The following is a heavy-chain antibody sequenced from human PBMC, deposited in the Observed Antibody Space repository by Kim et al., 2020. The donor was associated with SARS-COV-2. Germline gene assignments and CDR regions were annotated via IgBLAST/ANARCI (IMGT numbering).Heavy chain of an antibody. D-gene: IGHD6-19*01. CDR2: IRSKAYGGTT. Sequence: GGSLRLSCTASGFTFGDYAMSWFRQAPGKGLEWVGFIRSKAYGGTTEYAASVKGRFTISRDDSKSIAYLQMNSLKTEDTAVYYCTRDSSSGWYQIEGFDPWGQGTLVTVSS. J-gene: IGHJ5*02. CDR1: GFTFGDYA. V-gene: IGHV3-49*03. CDR3: TRDSSSGWYQIEGFDP.